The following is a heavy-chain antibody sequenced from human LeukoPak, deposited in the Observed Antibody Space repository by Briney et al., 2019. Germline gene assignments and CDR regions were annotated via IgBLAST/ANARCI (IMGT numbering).Heavy chain of an antibody. CDR2: INHSGST. V-gene: IGHV4-34*01. CDR3: ARGPQNRRDGYKASVY. J-gene: IGHJ4*02. Sequence: SETLSLTCAVYGGSFSGYYWSWIRQPPGKGLEWIGEINHSGSTNYNPSLKSRVTISVDTSKNQFSLKLSSVTAADTAVYYCARGPQNRRDGYKASVYWGQGTLVTVSS. D-gene: IGHD5-24*01. CDR1: GGSFSGYY.